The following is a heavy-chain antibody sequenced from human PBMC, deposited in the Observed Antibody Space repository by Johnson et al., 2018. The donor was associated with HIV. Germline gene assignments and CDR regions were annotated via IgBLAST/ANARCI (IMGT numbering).Heavy chain of an antibody. CDR3: ARSVNAGRPFDI. D-gene: IGHD2-8*01. J-gene: IGHJ3*02. V-gene: IGHV3-30*03. CDR2: ISYDGSNK. Sequence: QVQMVESGGGVVQPGRSLRLSCAASGFTFSSYGMHWVRQAPGKGLEWVAVISYDGSNKYYADSVKGRFTISRDNAKNSFYLQMNSLRAEDTAVYYCARSVNAGRPFDIWGQGTLVTVSS. CDR1: GFTFSSYG.